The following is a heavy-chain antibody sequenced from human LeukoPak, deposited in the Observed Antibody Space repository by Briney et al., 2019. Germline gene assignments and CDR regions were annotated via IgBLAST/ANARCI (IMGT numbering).Heavy chain of an antibody. CDR2: IYDSGST. V-gene: IGHV4-59*01. CDR1: GGSISTYY. J-gene: IGHJ4*02. CDR3: ARSRDGYNPGWYRGFDY. Sequence: SETLSLTCTVSGGSISTYYWSWIRQPPGKGMEWIGYIYDSGSTNYDPSLKSRVTISVDTSNNRFSLRLSSVTAADTAVYYCARSRDGYNPGWYRGFDYWGQGTLVTVSS. D-gene: IGHD5-24*01.